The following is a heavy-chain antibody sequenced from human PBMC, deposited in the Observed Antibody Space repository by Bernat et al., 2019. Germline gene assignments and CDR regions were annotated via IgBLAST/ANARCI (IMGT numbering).Heavy chain of an antibody. V-gene: IGHV4-31*03. CDR1: GGSISSGGYY. D-gene: IGHD1-26*01. J-gene: IGHJ2*01. Sequence: QVQLQESGPGLVKPSQTLSLTCTVSGGSISSGGYYWSWIRQHPGKGLEWIGYIYYSGSTYYNPSLKSRVTISVDTSKNQFSLKLSSVTAADTVVYYWARGPSGSYGIWYFDLWGRGTLVTVSS. CDR3: ARGPSGSYGIWYFDL. CDR2: IYYSGST.